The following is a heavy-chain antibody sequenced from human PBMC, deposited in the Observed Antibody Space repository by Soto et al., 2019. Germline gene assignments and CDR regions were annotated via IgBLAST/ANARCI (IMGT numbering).Heavy chain of an antibody. J-gene: IGHJ6*01. CDR3: ARVEKGYDYYCSNGMYV. D-gene: IGHD5-12*01. Sequence: QVQLQESGPGLVKPSKTLSLTCTVSGGSISSGDYYWSWIRQPPGKGLEWIGYIYYSGSTYYKPFLKCRVTISVDATKTQFSLKLISVTAADTAVYDCARVEKGYDYYCSNGMYVGGQGTTVTVSS. V-gene: IGHV4-30-4*01. CDR1: GGSISSGDYY. CDR2: IYYSGST.